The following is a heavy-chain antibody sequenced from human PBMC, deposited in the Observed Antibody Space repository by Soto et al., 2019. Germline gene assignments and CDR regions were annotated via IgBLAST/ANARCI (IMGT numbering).Heavy chain of an antibody. CDR3: AREGVAGTAEYYYYYYGMAV. CDR2: IIPIFGTA. D-gene: IGHD6-19*01. CDR1: GGTFSSYA. Sequence: SVKVSCKASGGTFSSYAISWVRQAPGQGLEWMGGIIPIFGTANYAQKFQGRVTITADESTSTAYMELSSLRSEDTAVYYCAREGVAGTAEYYYYYYGMAVWGQGTTVTVSS. J-gene: IGHJ6*02. V-gene: IGHV1-69*13.